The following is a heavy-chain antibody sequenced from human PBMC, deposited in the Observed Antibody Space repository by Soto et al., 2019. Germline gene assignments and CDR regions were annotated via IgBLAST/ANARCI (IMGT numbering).Heavy chain of an antibody. CDR3: ARDVPAQLVKGRVHY. J-gene: IGHJ4*02. D-gene: IGHD6-6*01. Sequence: DVQLLESGGGLVQPGGSLRLSCVGSGFTFGAYAMAWVRQAPGKGLEWVSAISGRGSSAYFADSVKGRFSVSRDNSKTIFYLQMSNLMRDDLAVYFWARDVPAQLVKGRVHYWGQRTLVTVSS. CDR2: ISGRGSSA. V-gene: IGHV3-23*01. CDR1: GFTFGAYA.